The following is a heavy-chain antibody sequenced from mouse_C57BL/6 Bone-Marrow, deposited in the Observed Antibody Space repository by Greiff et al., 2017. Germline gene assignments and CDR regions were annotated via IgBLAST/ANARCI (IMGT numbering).Heavy chain of an antibody. Sequence: QVQLQQSGPELVKPGASVKLSCKASGYTFTSYDINWVKQRPGQGLEWIGWLYPRDGSTKYNEKFKGKATLTVDTSSSTAYMELHSPTSEDSAVYFCARCYYYSSSYWYFDVWGTGTTVTVSS. V-gene: IGHV1-85*01. CDR1: GYTFTSYD. D-gene: IGHD1-1*01. CDR2: LYPRDGST. CDR3: ARCYYYSSSYWYFDV. J-gene: IGHJ1*03.